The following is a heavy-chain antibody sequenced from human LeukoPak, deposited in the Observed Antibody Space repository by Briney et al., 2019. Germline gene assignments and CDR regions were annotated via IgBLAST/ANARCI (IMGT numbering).Heavy chain of an antibody. Sequence: PSETLSLTCTVSGGSISSYYWSWIRQPAGKGLEWIGRIYTSGSTNYNPSLKSRVTMSVDTSKNQFSLKLSSVTAADTAVYYCARDDYGSGSSKPYNWFDPWGQGTLVTVSS. V-gene: IGHV4-4*07. CDR1: GGSISSYY. CDR2: IYTSGST. J-gene: IGHJ5*02. CDR3: ARDDYGSGSSKPYNWFDP. D-gene: IGHD3-10*01.